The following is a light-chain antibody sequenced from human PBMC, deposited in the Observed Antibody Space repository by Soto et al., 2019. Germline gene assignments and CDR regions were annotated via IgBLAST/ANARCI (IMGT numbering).Light chain of an antibody. Sequence: SYELTQPPSVSVAPGKTARFTCGGNNIGSKSVHWYQQKPGQAPVMVINYDVDRPSGIPERFSGSNSGNTATLTISRVEAGDEADYYCQVWGSTNDHVVFGGGTQLTVL. CDR3: QVWGSTNDHVV. CDR2: YDV. J-gene: IGLJ3*02. V-gene: IGLV3-21*04. CDR1: NIGSKS.